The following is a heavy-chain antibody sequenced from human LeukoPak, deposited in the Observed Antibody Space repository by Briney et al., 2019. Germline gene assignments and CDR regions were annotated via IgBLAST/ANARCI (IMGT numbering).Heavy chain of an antibody. D-gene: IGHD6-6*01. CDR2: ISYDGSNK. Sequence: GGSLRLSCAASGFTFSSYGMHWVRQAPGKGLEWVAVISYDGSNKYYADSVRGRFTISRDNSKNTLYLQMNSLRAEDTAVYYCARHRSSWLIDYWGQGTLVTVSS. CDR1: GFTFSSYG. J-gene: IGHJ4*02. V-gene: IGHV3-30*03. CDR3: ARHRSSWLIDY.